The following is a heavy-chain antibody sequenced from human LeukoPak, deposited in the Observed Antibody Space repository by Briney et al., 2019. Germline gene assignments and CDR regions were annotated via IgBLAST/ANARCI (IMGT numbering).Heavy chain of an antibody. CDR2: IVPIFGTT. D-gene: IGHD2/OR15-2a*01. CDR3: ARASRYWNADHYYYMDV. J-gene: IGHJ6*03. Sequence: GASMKVSCKISGATFGSYGLTWVRQAPGQGLEWMGGIVPIFGTTNYAQKFQGRVIITADEFTNTAYMEVSRLRSEDTAIYYCARASRYWNADHYYYMDVWGKGTTVTISS. V-gene: IGHV1-69*13. CDR1: GATFGSYG.